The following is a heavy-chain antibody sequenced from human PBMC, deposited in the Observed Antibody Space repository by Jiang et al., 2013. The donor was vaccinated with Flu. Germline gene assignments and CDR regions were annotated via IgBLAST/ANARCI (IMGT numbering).Heavy chain of an antibody. CDR3: AMGYSSSWYLYFDY. V-gene: IGHV1-2*04. CDR2: INPNSGGT. J-gene: IGHJ4*02. D-gene: IGHD6-13*01. CDR1: GYTFTGYY. Sequence: CGAEVKKPGASVKVSCKASGYTFTGYYMHWVRQAPGQGLEWMGWINPNSGGTNYAQKFQGWVTMTRDTSISTAYMELSRLRSDDTAVYYCAMGYSSSWYLYFDYVGPGNPGHRLL.